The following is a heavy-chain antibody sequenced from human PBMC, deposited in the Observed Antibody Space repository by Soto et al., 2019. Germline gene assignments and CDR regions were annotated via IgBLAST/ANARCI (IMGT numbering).Heavy chain of an antibody. Sequence: SVKVSCEASGGTFSSYAISWVRQAPGQGLEWMGGIIPIFGTANYAQKFQGRVTITADKSTSTAYMELSSLRSEDTAVYYCARDAYYDILTGYKGAFDIWGQGTMVTVSS. J-gene: IGHJ3*02. CDR1: GGTFSSYA. V-gene: IGHV1-69*06. CDR2: IIPIFGTA. CDR3: ARDAYYDILTGYKGAFDI. D-gene: IGHD3-9*01.